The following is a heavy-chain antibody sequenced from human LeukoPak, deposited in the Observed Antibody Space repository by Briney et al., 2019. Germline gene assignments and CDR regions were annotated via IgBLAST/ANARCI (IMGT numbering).Heavy chain of an antibody. V-gene: IGHV3-53*01. CDR2: IYSGGTT. Sequence: GSLILSCAASGFTVSSNYMSWVRQAPGKGLEWVSVIYSGGTTYYADSVKGRFTISRDNSNNTLYLQMNSLRAEDTAVYYCARDVNSYAKLDYWGRGTLVTVSS. D-gene: IGHD5-18*01. J-gene: IGHJ4*02. CDR3: ARDVNSYAKLDY. CDR1: GFTVSSNY.